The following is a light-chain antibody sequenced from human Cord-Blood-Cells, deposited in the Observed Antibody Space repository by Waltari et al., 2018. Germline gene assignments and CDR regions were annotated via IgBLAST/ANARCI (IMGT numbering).Light chain of an antibody. CDR3: QSYDSSLSGWV. CDR1: SSNIGAGYD. Sequence: QSVLTQPPSVSGAPGQRVTISCTGSSSNIGAGYDVHWYQRLPGTAPKLLIYGNGSRPSGVPDRFSGSKSGTSASLAITGLQAEDEADYYCQSYDSSLSGWVFGRGTKLTVL. CDR2: GNG. V-gene: IGLV1-40*01. J-gene: IGLJ3*02.